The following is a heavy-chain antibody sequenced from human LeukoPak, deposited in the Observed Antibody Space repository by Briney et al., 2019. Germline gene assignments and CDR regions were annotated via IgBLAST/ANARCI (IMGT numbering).Heavy chain of an antibody. D-gene: IGHD2-2*01. V-gene: IGHV3-23*01. CDR3: AKVALTGYCSSASCPLDY. CDR1: GFTFSSYA. Sequence: GGSLRLSCAASGFTFSSYAMNWVRQAPGKGLEWVSGISGSGGSTYYADSVKGRFTISRDNSKNTLYLQMNSLRAEDTAVYSCAKVALTGYCSSASCPLDYWGQGTLVTVSS. J-gene: IGHJ4*02. CDR2: ISGSGGST.